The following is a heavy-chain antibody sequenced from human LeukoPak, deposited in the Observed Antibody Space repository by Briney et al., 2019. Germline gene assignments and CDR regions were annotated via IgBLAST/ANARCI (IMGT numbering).Heavy chain of an antibody. CDR3: ARGHYGFDP. CDR1: GGSISSYY. D-gene: IGHD3-16*01. V-gene: IGHV4-59*08. CDR2: IYYSGST. J-gene: IGHJ5*02. Sequence: SETLSLTCTVSGGSISSYYWSWIRQPPGKGLEWIGYIYYSGSTNYNPSLKSRVTISVDTSKNQFSLKLTSVTAADTAVYYCARGHYGFDPWGQGTLVTVSS.